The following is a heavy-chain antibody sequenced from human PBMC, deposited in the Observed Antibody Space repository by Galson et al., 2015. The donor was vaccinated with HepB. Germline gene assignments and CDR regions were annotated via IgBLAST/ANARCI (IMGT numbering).Heavy chain of an antibody. CDR2: ISAYNGNT. D-gene: IGHD3-22*01. J-gene: IGHJ3*02. Sequence: SVKVSCKASGYTFTSYGISWVRQAPGQGLEWMGWISAYNGNTNYAQKLQGRVTMTTDTSTSTAYMELRSLRSDDTAVYYCARDFGVVVTRDAFDIWGQGTMVTVSS. CDR1: GYTFTSYG. V-gene: IGHV1-18*01. CDR3: ARDFGVVVTRDAFDI.